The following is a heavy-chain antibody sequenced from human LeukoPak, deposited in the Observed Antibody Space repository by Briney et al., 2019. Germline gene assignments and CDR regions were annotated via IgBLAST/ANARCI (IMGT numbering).Heavy chain of an antibody. V-gene: IGHV4-34*01. CDR3: ARVSMVRGVIIVDYYYGMDV. CDR2: INHSGIT. D-gene: IGHD3-10*01. Sequence: SETLSLTCAVYGGSFSGYYWSWIRQPPGKGLEWIGEINHSGITNYNPSLKSRVTISVDTSKNQFSLKLSSVTAADTAVYYCARVSMVRGVIIVDYYYGMDVWGQGTTVTVSS. J-gene: IGHJ6*02. CDR1: GGSFSGYY.